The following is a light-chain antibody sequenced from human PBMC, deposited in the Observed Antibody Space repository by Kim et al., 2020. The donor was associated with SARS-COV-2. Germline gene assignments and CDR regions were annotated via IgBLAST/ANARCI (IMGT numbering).Light chain of an antibody. CDR3: QQSNSFPWT. CDR2: AAS. J-gene: IGKJ1*01. CDR1: QGITSW. V-gene: IGKV1-12*01. Sequence: ASVGDRLTITCRASQGITSWLAWYQQKPGKAPKLLIYAASNLQSGVPSRFSGSGFGTYFTLTISSLQPEDFATYYCQQSNSFPWTFGQGTKVDIK.